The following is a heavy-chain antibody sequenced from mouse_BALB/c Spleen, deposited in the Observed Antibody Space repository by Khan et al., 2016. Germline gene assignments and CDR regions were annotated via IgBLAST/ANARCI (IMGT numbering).Heavy chain of an antibody. CDR3: APHPHGFAY. V-gene: IGHV9-2-1*01. Sequence: QIQLVQSGPELKKPGETVKISCKASGYTFTDFSMHWVKQAPGKGLKWMGWIDTETGEPTSADDFKGRFAFSLETSASTAYLQINILKNEDTATYCCAPHPHGFAYWGQGTLVTVSA. CDR2: IDTETGEP. J-gene: IGHJ3*01. CDR1: GYTFTDFS.